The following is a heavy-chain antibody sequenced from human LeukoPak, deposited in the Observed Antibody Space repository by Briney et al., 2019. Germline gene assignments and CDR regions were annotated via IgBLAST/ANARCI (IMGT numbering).Heavy chain of an antibody. V-gene: IGHV7-4-1*02. CDR3: ARKNSYDYVWGSTGMDV. CDR2: INTNTGNP. J-gene: IGHJ6*02. Sequence: GASVKVSCKASGYTFTSYAMNWVRQAPGQGLEWMGWINTNTGNPTYAQGFTGRFVFSLDTSVSTAYLQISSLKAEDTAVYYCARKNSYDYVWGSTGMDVWGQGTTVTVSS. CDR1: GYTFTSYA. D-gene: IGHD3-16*01.